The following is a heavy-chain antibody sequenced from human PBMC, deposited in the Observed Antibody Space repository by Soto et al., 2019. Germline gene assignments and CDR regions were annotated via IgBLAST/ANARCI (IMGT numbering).Heavy chain of an antibody. D-gene: IGHD6-13*01. Sequence: EMQLVQSGAEERKPGDSLKISCKGSGYDFNSHWIGWVRQMPGQGLEWMGIIYPGDSDTRYNPSFQGRVTISADKSSITAYLQWSTLEASDTAIYYCARLEATRTTWCTGPYNWFDPWGEGTRVTVSS. CDR2: IYPGDSDT. J-gene: IGHJ5*02. CDR3: ARLEATRTTWCTGPYNWFDP. CDR1: GYDFNSHW. V-gene: IGHV5-51*03.